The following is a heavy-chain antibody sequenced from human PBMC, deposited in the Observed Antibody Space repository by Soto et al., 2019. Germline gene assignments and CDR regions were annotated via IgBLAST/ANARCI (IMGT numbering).Heavy chain of an antibody. Sequence: QVQLQESGPGLVRPSQTLSLTCTVSGGSISSAGYCWSWIRQHPEKALEWMGYIYYNGSTYSNPSLRSRLNISVDTSLNQFSLRLSSATAADAAVYYCAREVIAVAGIPDYWGQGTLVTVSS. D-gene: IGHD6-19*01. CDR1: GGSISSAGYC. V-gene: IGHV4-31*03. J-gene: IGHJ4*02. CDR2: IYYNGST. CDR3: AREVIAVAGIPDY.